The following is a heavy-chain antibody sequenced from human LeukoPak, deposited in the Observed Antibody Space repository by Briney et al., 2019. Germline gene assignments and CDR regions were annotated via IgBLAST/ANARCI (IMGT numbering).Heavy chain of an antibody. CDR1: GFTVSSNY. J-gene: IGHJ4*02. CDR2: IYSGGST. CDR3: AIRGVSSNSLFDH. V-gene: IGHV3-53*05. Sequence: GGSLRLSCAASGFTVSSNYMSWVRQAPGKGLEWVSVIYSGGSTYYADSVKGRLTISRDNSKNTLYLQMNSLRAEDTAVYYCAIRGVSSNSLFDHWGQGTLVTVSS. D-gene: IGHD6-6*01.